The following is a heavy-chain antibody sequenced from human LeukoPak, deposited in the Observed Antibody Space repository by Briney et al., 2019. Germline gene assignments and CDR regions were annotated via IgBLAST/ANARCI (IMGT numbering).Heavy chain of an antibody. CDR2: ISAYNGNT. CDR3: ARDASRLFDY. V-gene: IGHV1-18*01. CDR1: GYTFTSYG. Sequence: ASVKVSCKASGYTFTSYGISWVRQAPGQGLEWMGWISAYNGNTNYAQKLQGRVNMTTDTSPSTAYMALRSLRSDDTAVYYCARDASRLFDYWGQGTLVTVSS. D-gene: IGHD6-6*01. J-gene: IGHJ4*02.